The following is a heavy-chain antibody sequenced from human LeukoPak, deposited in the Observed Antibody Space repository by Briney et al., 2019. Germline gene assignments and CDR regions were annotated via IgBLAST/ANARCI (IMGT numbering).Heavy chain of an antibody. Sequence: GASVKVSCKASGYTFTSYYMHWVRQAPGQGLEWMGCINPNSGGTNYAQKFQGRVTMTRDTSISTTYMELSRLRSDDTAVYYCAVGYCSGGSCYSCDYWGQGTLVTVSS. J-gene: IGHJ4*02. V-gene: IGHV1-2*02. D-gene: IGHD2-15*01. CDR1: GYTFTSYY. CDR3: AVGYCSGGSCYSCDY. CDR2: INPNSGGT.